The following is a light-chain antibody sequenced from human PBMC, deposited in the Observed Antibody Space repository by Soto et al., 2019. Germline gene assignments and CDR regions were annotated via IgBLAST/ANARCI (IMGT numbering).Light chain of an antibody. CDR1: SSDIDAYNF. Sequence: QSTLTQPASVSGSPGQSITISCTGTSSDIDAYNFVSWYQQHPGKAPKLMLYDVNIRPSGVSNRFSGSKSGNTASLTISGLQAEDEADYYCTSWTTSTTMIFGGGTKVTV. CDR3: TSWTTSTTMI. J-gene: IGLJ2*01. V-gene: IGLV2-14*03. CDR2: DVN.